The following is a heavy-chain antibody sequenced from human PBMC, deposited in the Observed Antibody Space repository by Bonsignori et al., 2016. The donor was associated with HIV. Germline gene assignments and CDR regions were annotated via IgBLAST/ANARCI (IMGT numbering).Heavy chain of an antibody. CDR2: IYTSGST. Sequence: SETLSLTCTVSGGSISSYYWSWIRQPAGKGLEWIGRIYTSGSTNYNPSLKSRVTMSVDTSKNQFSLKLSSVTAADTAVYYCAKEYSSRYGSGYYMDVWGKGTTVTVSS. J-gene: IGHJ6*03. CDR1: GGSISSYY. CDR3: AKEYSSRYGSGYYMDV. V-gene: IGHV4-4*07. D-gene: IGHD6-13*01.